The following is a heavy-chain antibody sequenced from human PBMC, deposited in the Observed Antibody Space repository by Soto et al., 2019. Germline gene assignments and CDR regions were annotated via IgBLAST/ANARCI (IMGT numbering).Heavy chain of an antibody. Sequence: ASVKVSCKASGYTFTSYGISWVRQAPGQGLEWMGWISAYNGNTNYAQKLQGRVTMTTDTSTSTAYMELRSLRSDDTAVYYCAGEPPPPLWSSSDGGSYFDYWGQGTLVTVSS. V-gene: IGHV1-18*01. CDR1: GYTFTSYG. D-gene: IGHD6-6*01. CDR3: AGEPPPPLWSSSDGGSYFDY. J-gene: IGHJ4*02. CDR2: ISAYNGNT.